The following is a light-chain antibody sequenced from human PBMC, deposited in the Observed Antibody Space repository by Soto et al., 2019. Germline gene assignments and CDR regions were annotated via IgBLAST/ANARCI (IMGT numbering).Light chain of an antibody. CDR2: AAS. J-gene: IGKJ1*01. CDR1: QRVNNY. V-gene: IGKV1-39*01. Sequence: DVQMTQSPSSLSASVGGRVTITCRASQRVNNYLNWYQLKPGKAPKLLIYAASSLEIGVPSRFGGSGSGTEFTLAISGLQTEDLATYYCRQSYITPWTFGQGTKGDI. CDR3: RQSYITPWT.